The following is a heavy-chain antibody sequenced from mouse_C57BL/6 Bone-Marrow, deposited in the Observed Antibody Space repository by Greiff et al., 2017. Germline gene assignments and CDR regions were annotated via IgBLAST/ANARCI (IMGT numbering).Heavy chain of an antibody. CDR3: ASEGSSPWFAY. CDR2: IDPSDSYT. Sequence: VKLMESGAELVMPGASVKLSCKASGYTFTSYWMHWVKQRPGQGLEWIGEIDPSDSYTNYNQKFKGKSTLTVDKYSSTAYMQLSSLTSEDSAVYYCASEGSSPWFAYWGQGTLVTVSA. J-gene: IGHJ3*01. D-gene: IGHD1-1*01. CDR1: GYTFTSYW. V-gene: IGHV1-69*01.